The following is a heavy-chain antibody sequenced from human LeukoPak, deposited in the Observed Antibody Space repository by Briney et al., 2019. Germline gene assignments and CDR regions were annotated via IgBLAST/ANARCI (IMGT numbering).Heavy chain of an antibody. V-gene: IGHV3-23*01. CDR3: AKDLAFDSSGYPLVGFDY. D-gene: IGHD3-22*01. J-gene: IGHJ4*02. CDR1: GFTFSSYA. Sequence: GGSLRLSCAASGFTFSSYAMSWVRQAPGKGLEWVSAISGSGGSTYYADSVKGRFTISRDNSKNTLYLQMNSLRAEDTAVYYCAKDLAFDSSGYPLVGFDYWGQGTLVTVSS. CDR2: ISGSGGST.